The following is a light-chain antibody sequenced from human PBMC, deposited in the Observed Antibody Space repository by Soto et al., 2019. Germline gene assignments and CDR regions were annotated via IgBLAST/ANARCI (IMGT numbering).Light chain of an antibody. Sequence: QSALTQPASVSGSPGQSITISCTGASGDVGGYDYVSWYQQHPGKAPKLMIYDVSNRPSGVSNRFSGSKSGNTASLAISGLQAEDEADYYCCSWSRSSPLYVFGTGTKLTVL. CDR2: DVS. CDR1: SGDVGGYDY. J-gene: IGLJ1*01. V-gene: IGLV2-14*03. CDR3: CSWSRSSPLYV.